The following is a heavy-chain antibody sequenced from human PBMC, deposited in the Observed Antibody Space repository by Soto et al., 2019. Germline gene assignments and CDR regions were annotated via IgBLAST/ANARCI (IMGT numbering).Heavy chain of an antibody. D-gene: IGHD2-8*01. J-gene: IGHJ5*02. CDR2: ISPSGSP. CDR3: ARGVLA. CDR1: GGSVNSGGYY. V-gene: IGHV4-30-2*01. Sequence: SETLSLTCAVSGGSVNSGGYYWSWIRQPQGKALEWIGFISPSGSPAYNPSLKSRVTISVDRSNNQISLELSSVTAADTAVYYCARGVLAWGPGTLVTVSS.